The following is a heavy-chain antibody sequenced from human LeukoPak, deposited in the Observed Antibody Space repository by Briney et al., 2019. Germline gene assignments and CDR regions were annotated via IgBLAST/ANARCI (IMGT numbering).Heavy chain of an antibody. CDR2: IYYSGST. Sequence: PSETLSLTCTVSGASISSYYWSWIRQPPGKGLEWIGYIYYSGSTNYNPSLKSRVTISVDTSKNQFSLKLSSVTAADTAVYYCARDGPPFDYWGQGTLVTVSS. CDR1: GASISSYY. CDR3: ARDGPPFDY. J-gene: IGHJ4*02. V-gene: IGHV4-59*01.